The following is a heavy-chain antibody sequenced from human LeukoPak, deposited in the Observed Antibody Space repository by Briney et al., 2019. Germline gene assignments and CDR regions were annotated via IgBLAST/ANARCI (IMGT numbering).Heavy chain of an antibody. Sequence: PSETLSLTCTVSGGSISSYYWSWIRQPPGKGLEWIGYIHYSGGTNYNPSLKSRVTISIDTSKNQLSLKLSSVTAADTAVYYRARGVYIAAAQYGYWGQGTLITVSS. CDR3: ARGVYIAAAQYGY. CDR1: GGSISSYY. J-gene: IGHJ4*02. D-gene: IGHD6-13*01. CDR2: IHYSGGT. V-gene: IGHV4-59*01.